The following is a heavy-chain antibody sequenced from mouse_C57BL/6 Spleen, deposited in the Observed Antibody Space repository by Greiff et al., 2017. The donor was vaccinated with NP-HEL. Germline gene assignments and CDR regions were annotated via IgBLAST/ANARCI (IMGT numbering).Heavy chain of an antibody. CDR1: GYTFTSYW. V-gene: IGHV1-69*01. D-gene: IGHD2-3*01. J-gene: IGHJ1*03. CDR2: IDPSDSYT. CDR3: ARCKDGYYGYFDV. Sequence: VQLQQSGAELVMPGASVKLSCKASGYTFTSYWMHWVKQRPGQGLEWIGEIDPSDSYTNYTQKFKGKSTLTVDKSSSTAYMQLSSLTSEDSAVYYCARCKDGYYGYFDVWGTGTTVTVSS.